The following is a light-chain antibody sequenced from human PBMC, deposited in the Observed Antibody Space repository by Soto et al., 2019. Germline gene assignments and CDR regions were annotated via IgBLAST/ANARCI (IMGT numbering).Light chain of an antibody. CDR2: GAS. J-gene: IGKJ2*01. V-gene: IGKV3-15*01. Sequence: EIVMTQSPATLSVSPGERATLSCRASQSVSSNLAWYQQKPGQAPRLLIYGASTRATGIPARFSGSGSGTEFTLTISSLQSEDFAVYYCQHYDGSPRTFGQGTNLEI. CDR3: QHYDGSPRT. CDR1: QSVSSN.